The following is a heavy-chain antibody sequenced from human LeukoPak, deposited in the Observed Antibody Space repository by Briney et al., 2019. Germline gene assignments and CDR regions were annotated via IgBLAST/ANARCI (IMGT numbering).Heavy chain of an antibody. CDR2: IIPIFGTA. V-gene: IGHV1-69*01. CDR1: GGTFSSDA. J-gene: IGHJ4*02. Sequence: SVKVSCKASGGTFSSDAISWVRQAPGQGLEWMGGIIPIFGTANYAQKFQGRVTITADESTSTAYMELSSLRSEDTAVYYCARVNTMVQNDGFDYWGQGTLVTVSS. D-gene: IGHD3-10*01. CDR3: ARVNTMVQNDGFDY.